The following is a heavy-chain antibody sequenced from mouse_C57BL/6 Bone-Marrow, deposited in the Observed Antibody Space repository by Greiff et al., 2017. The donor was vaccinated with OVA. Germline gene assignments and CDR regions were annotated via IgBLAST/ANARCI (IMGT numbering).Heavy chain of an antibody. V-gene: IGHV1-50*01. Sequence: VQLQQSGAELVKPGASVKLSCKASGYTFTSYWMQWVKQRPGQGLEWIGEIDPSDSYTNYNQKFKGKATLTVATSSSTAYMQLISLTSEDSAVYYCAWVGYYAVDYWGQGTSVTVSS. CDR3: AWVGYYAVDY. CDR2: IDPSDSYT. D-gene: IGHD1-1*02. CDR1: GYTFTSYW. J-gene: IGHJ4*01.